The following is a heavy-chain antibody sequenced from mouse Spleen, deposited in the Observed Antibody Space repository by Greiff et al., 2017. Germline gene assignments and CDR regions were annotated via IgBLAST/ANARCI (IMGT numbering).Heavy chain of an antibody. CDR1: GFTFSSYG. Sequence: EVHLVESGGDLVKPGGSLKLSCAASGFTFSSYGMSWVRQTPDKRLEWVATISSGGSYTYYPDSVKGRFTISRDNAKNTLYLQMSSLKSEDTAMYYCARHDLLDYWGQGTTLTVSS. CDR3: ARHDLLDY. V-gene: IGHV5-6*01. D-gene: IGHD5-1*01. CDR2: ISSGGSYT. J-gene: IGHJ2*01.